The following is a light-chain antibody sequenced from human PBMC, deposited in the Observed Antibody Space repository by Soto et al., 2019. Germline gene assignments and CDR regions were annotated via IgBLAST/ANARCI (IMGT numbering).Light chain of an antibody. CDR1: QSVSSY. CDR2: DAS. J-gene: IGKJ2*01. V-gene: IGKV3-11*01. CDR3: QQRSNWPPYT. Sequence: EIVLTQSPATLSLSPVERATLSCSASQSVSSYLAWYQQKPGQAPRLLIYDASNRATGIPARFSGSGSGTDFTLTISSLEPEDFAVYYCQQRSNWPPYTFGQGTKLEI.